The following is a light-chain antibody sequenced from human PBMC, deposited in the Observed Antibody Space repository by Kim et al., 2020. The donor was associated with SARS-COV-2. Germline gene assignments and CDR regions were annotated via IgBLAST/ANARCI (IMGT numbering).Light chain of an antibody. J-gene: IGKJ4*01. CDR2: DAS. Sequence: PGDNATLPCRASQSVSSYLAWYQQKPGQAPRLLNYDASNRATGIPARFSGSGSGTDFTLTISSLEPEYFAVYYCQQRSNWPLTFGGGTKVDIK. CDR1: QSVSSY. V-gene: IGKV3-11*01. CDR3: QQRSNWPLT.